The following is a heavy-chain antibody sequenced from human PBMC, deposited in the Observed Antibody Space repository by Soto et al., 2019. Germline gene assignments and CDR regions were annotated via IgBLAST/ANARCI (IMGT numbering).Heavy chain of an antibody. Sequence: QTGGSLRLSCAASGFTFSSYAMHWVRQAPGKGLEWVAVISYDGSNKYYADSVKGRFTISRDNSKNTLYLQMNSLRAEDTAVYYCASSLIASIAEYFQHWGQGTLVTVSS. J-gene: IGHJ1*01. CDR2: ISYDGSNK. CDR1: GFTFSSYA. CDR3: ASSLIASIAEYFQH. V-gene: IGHV3-30-3*01.